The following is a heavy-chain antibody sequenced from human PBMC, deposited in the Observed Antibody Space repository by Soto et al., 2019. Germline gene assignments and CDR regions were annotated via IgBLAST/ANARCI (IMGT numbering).Heavy chain of an antibody. CDR1: GYTFTSYY. CDR3: ARRGIAALDLTYYYGMDV. J-gene: IGHJ6*02. D-gene: IGHD6-13*01. CDR2: INPSGGST. Sequence: GASVEVSCKASGYTFTSYYMHWVRQAPGQGLEWMGIINPSGGSTSYAQKFQGRVTMTRDTSTSTVYMELSSLRSEDTAVYYCARRGIAALDLTYYYGMDVWGQGTTVTVSS. V-gene: IGHV1-46*01.